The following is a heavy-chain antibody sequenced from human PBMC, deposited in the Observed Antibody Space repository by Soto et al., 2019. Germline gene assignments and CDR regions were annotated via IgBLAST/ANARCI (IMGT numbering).Heavy chain of an antibody. D-gene: IGHD6-19*01. J-gene: IGHJ4*02. Sequence: SETLSLTCTVSGGSISSSSYYWGWIRQPPGKGLEWIGSIYYSGSTYYNPSLKSRVTISVDTSKNQFSLKLSSVTAADTAVYYCARHPTGSGWYPVLSDYWGQGTLVTVSS. CDR1: GGSISSSSYY. CDR2: IYYSGST. CDR3: ARHPTGSGWYPVLSDY. V-gene: IGHV4-39*01.